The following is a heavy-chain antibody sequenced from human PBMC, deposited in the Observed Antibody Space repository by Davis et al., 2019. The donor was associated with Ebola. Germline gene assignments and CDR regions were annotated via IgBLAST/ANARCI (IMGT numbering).Heavy chain of an antibody. J-gene: IGHJ4*02. D-gene: IGHD2-15*01. CDR1: GFTFSSYG. CDR3: AKSLVVAATR. V-gene: IGHV3-30*18. CDR2: ISYDGSNK. Sequence: GGSLRLSYAASGFTFSSYGMHWVRQAPGKGLEWVAVISYDGSNKYYADSVKGRFTISRDNSKNTLYLQMNSLRAEDTAVYYCAKSLVVAATRWGQGTLVTVSS.